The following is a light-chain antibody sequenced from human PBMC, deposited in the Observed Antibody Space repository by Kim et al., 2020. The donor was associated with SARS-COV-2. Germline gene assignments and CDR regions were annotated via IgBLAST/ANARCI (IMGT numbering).Light chain of an antibody. CDR2: KAS. CDR1: QSISSW. CDR3: QQYNSYPWT. Sequence: ASVGDRITITCRASQSISSWLAWYQQKPGKAPKLLIYKASSLESGGPISFSGSGSGTEFTLTISSLQPDDFATYYCQQYNSYPWTFGQGTKVDIK. V-gene: IGKV1-5*03. J-gene: IGKJ1*01.